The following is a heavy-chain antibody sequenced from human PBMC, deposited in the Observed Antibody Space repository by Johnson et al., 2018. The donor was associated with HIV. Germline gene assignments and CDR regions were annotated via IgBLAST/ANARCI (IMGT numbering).Heavy chain of an antibody. J-gene: IGHJ3*02. CDR2: ISYDGSNK. CDR3: VRDDRPDGFDI. Sequence: QEQLVESGGGVVQPGRSLRLSCAASGFTFSSYAMHWVRQAPGKGLEWVAVISYDGSNKYYADSVRGRFTISRDNSKNTLYLPLNSLRTEDTALYYCVRDDRPDGFDIWGQGTMVTVSS. CDR1: GFTFSSYA. V-gene: IGHV3-30-3*01.